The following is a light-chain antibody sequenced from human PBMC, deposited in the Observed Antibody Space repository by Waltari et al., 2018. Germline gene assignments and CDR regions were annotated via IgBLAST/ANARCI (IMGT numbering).Light chain of an antibody. V-gene: IGLV1-47*01. CDR1: SSNIGRNY. CDR2: RNN. CDR3: AAWDDSLSGWV. Sequence: QSVLTQPPSASGTPGQRVTISCSGSSSNIGRNYVYWYQQLPGTAPKRLIYRNNQRPSGVPVRFSGSKAGTSASLAISGLRSEDEADYYCAAWDDSLSGWVFGGGTKLTVL. J-gene: IGLJ3*02.